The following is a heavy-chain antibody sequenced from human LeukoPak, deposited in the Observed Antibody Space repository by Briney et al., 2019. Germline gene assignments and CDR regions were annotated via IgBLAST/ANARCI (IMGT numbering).Heavy chain of an antibody. D-gene: IGHD1-7*01. J-gene: IGHJ6*03. V-gene: IGHV4-39*07. CDR3: ARELELPGGYYYYYYMDV. CDR2: IYYSGST. Sequence: SETLSLTCTVSGGSISSSSYYWGWIRQPPGKGLEWIGSIYYSGSTYYNPSLKSRVTISVDTSKNQFSLKLSSVTAADTAVYYCARELELPGGYYYYYYMDVWGKGTTVTVSS. CDR1: GGSISSSSYY.